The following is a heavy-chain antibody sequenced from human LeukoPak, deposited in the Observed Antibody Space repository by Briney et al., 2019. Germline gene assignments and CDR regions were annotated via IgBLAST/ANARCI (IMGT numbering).Heavy chain of an antibody. Sequence: VGSLRLSCAASGFTFSSYVMSWVRQAPGKGLEWVSAISGSGDSTYYADSVKGRFTISRDKSKRTLFLQMNSLRAEDAAVYYCARRNYYLDYSGQGTLVTVSS. V-gene: IGHV3-23*01. J-gene: IGHJ4*02. CDR3: ARRNYYLDY. CDR2: ISGSGDST. CDR1: GFTFSSYV. D-gene: IGHD1-7*01.